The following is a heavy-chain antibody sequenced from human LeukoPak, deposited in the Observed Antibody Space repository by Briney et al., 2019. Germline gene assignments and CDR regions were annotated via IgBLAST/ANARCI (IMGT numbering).Heavy chain of an antibody. D-gene: IGHD6-6*01. CDR3: AKDRVFEYSSSGDGMDV. V-gene: IGHV3-21*04. CDR2: ISSSSSYI. CDR1: GFTFSSYS. J-gene: IGHJ6*02. Sequence: PGGSLRLSCEASGFTFSSYSMNWVRQAPGKGLEWVSSISSSSSYIYYADSVKGRFTISRDNAKNSLYLQMNSLRAEDTALYYCAKDRVFEYSSSGDGMDVWGQGTTVTVSS.